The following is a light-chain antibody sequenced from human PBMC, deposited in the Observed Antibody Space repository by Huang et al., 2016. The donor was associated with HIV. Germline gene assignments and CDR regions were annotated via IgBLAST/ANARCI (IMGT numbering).Light chain of an antibody. CDR3: MQGTHWPLT. CDR2: KVS. CDR1: QSLLHSDGNTY. J-gene: IGKJ4*01. Sequence: DVVMTQSPLSLPGTLGQPASISCTSSQSLLHSDGNTYLNCFHQRPGQSPRRLFYKVSNRDSGVPDSFSGSGSGTDFTLTISRVEAEDVGIFYCMQGTHWPLTFGEGTKVEI. V-gene: IGKV2-30*02.